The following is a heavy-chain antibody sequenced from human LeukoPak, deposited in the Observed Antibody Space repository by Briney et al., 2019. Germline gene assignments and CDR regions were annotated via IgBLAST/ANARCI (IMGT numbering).Heavy chain of an antibody. CDR3: ARAEKIAVAGMGYYFDY. J-gene: IGHJ4*02. V-gene: IGHV3-33*01. Sequence: GGALRLSCVASGFTFSSNGMHWVRQAPGKGLEWVAVIWYDGSNKYYADSVKGRFTISRDNSKNTLYLQMNSLRAEDTAVYYCARAEKIAVAGMGYYFDYWGQGTLVTVSS. D-gene: IGHD6-19*01. CDR2: IWYDGSNK. CDR1: GFTFSSNG.